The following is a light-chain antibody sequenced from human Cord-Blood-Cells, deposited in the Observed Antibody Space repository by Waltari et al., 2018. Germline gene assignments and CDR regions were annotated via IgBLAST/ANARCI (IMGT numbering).Light chain of an antibody. V-gene: IGLV1-36*01. CDR1: SPNIGNNA. Sequence: QSVLTQPPSVSEAPRQRATISCSGSSPNIGNNAVTWYQQLPGKAPKLLIYYDDLLPSGVSDRFSGSKSGTSASLAISGLQSEDEADYYCAAWDDSLNGWVFGGGTKLTVL. CDR3: AAWDDSLNGWV. J-gene: IGLJ3*02. CDR2: YDD.